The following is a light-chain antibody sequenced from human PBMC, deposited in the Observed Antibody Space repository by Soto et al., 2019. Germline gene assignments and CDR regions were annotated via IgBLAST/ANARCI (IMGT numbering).Light chain of an antibody. Sequence: QSALTQPASVSGSPGQSITISCTGTSSDVGRYDFVSWYQQHPGQAPKLMIYEVIYRPSGVSNRFSGSKSGNTASLIISGLLAEDEADYYCASYTSTSTRVFGTGTKATVL. CDR2: EVI. V-gene: IGLV2-14*01. J-gene: IGLJ1*01. CDR3: ASYTSTSTRV. CDR1: SSDVGRYDF.